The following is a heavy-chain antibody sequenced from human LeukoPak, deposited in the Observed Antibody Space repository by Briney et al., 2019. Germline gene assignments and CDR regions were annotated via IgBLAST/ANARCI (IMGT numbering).Heavy chain of an antibody. V-gene: IGHV1-69*04. CDR2: IIPIFGIA. Sequence: SVKVSCKASGGTFSSYAISWVRQAPGQGLEWMGRIIPIFGIANYAQKFQGRVTITADKSTSTAYMELSSLRSEDAAVYYCARDESLGEPVYWGQGTLVTVSS. CDR1: GGTFSSYA. D-gene: IGHD3-16*01. CDR3: ARDESLGEPVY. J-gene: IGHJ4*02.